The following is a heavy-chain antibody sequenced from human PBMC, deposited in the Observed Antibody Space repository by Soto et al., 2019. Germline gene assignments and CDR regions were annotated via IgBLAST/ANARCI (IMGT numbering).Heavy chain of an antibody. CDR1: GFTFSSYA. D-gene: IGHD2-15*01. CDR2: ISYDGSNK. Sequence: GGSLRLSCAASGFTFSSYAMHWVRQAPCKGLEWVAVISYDGSNKYYADSVKGRFTISRDNSKNTLYLQMNSLRAEDTAVYYCAKEAPVTCSGGSCYSPLDYWGQGTLVTVSS. J-gene: IGHJ4*02. CDR3: AKEAPVTCSGGSCYSPLDY. V-gene: IGHV3-30-3*01.